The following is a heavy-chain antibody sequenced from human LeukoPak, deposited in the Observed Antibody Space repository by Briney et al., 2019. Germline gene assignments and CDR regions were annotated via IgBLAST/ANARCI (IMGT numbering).Heavy chain of an antibody. Sequence: GGSLRLSCAASGFTFSSYGMHWVRQAPGKGLEWVAFIRYDGSNKYYADSVKGRFTISRDNSKNTLYLQMNSLRAEDTAVYYCAKDRIVVVPAALDYWGQGTLVTVSS. CDR2: IRYDGSNK. CDR1: GFTFSSYG. D-gene: IGHD2-2*01. CDR3: AKDRIVVVPAALDY. V-gene: IGHV3-30*02. J-gene: IGHJ4*02.